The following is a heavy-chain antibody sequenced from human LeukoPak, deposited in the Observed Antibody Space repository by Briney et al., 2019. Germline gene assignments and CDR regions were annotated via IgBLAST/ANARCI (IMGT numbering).Heavy chain of an antibody. D-gene: IGHD2-15*01. CDR1: GFTFSNYE. V-gene: IGHV3-48*03. J-gene: IGHJ4*02. CDR2: ISSSGSTT. Sequence: LAGGSLRLSCAASGFTFSNYEMNWVRQAPGKGLEWVSYISSSGSTTYYADSVKGRFTISRDNAKNSLYLQMNSLRAEDTAVYYCARGYCSGGSCYFDYWGQGTLVTVSS. CDR3: ARGYCSGGSCYFDY.